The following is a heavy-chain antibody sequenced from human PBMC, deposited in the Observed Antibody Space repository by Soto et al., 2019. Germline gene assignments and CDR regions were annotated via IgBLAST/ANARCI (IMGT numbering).Heavy chain of an antibody. J-gene: IGHJ4*02. Sequence: PSETLSLTCTVSGDSMSSYYWSWIRQPPGKGLEWIGYIFSSGSTNYNPSLKSRVTISVDTSKNQFSLKLSSVTAADTAVYYCARRYGASFDYWGQGTLVTVSS. V-gene: IGHV4-59*01. CDR1: GDSMSSYY. CDR3: ARRYGASFDY. CDR2: IFSSGST. D-gene: IGHD4-17*01.